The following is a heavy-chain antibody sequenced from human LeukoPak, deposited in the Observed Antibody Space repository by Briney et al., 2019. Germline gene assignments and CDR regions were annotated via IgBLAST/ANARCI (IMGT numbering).Heavy chain of an antibody. J-gene: IGHJ1*01. Sequence: GGSLRLSCAASGFTFSSYGMDWVRQAPGKGLEWVAVISYGGTNKYYTDSVKGRFTISRDNSKNTLYLQMNSLRAEDTAVYYCAQEGWYEYQKYFQHWGQGTLVTVSS. V-gene: IGHV3-30*18. CDR1: GFTFSSYG. D-gene: IGHD6-19*01. CDR2: ISYGGTNK. CDR3: AQEGWYEYQKYFQH.